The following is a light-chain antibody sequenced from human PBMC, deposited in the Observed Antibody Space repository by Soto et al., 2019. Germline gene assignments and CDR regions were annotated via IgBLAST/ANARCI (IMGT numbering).Light chain of an antibody. CDR2: EVN. CDR1: SSDVGGYSY. J-gene: IGLJ2*01. CDR3: SSHAGSNLVV. V-gene: IGLV2-8*01. Sequence: QSVLTQPPSASGSPGQSVTISCTGTSSDVGGYSYVSWYQQHPGKAPKLMIYEVNKRPSGVPDRFSGSKSGNTASLTVSGLQAEDEADYYCSSHAGSNLVVFGGGTKLTVL.